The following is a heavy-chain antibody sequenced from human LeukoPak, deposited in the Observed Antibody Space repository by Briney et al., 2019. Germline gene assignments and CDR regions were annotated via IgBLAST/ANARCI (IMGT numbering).Heavy chain of an antibody. J-gene: IGHJ4*02. CDR1: GFTFSSYS. D-gene: IGHD4-11*01. Sequence: GGALRLSCTASGFTFSSYSINWVRQAPGKGLEGVSYISSSWRTIYYAGSVKGGFTISRDNAKNSLYVQMNTLRAENTAVYSCARGMHDYSTTRDYFDYWGQPTLVTVSS. CDR2: ISSSWRTI. V-gene: IGHV3-48*01. CDR3: ARGMHDYSTTRDYFDY.